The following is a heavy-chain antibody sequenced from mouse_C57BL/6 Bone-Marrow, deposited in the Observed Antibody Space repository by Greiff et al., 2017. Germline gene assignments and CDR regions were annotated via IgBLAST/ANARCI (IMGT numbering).Heavy chain of an antibody. V-gene: IGHV1-55*01. CDR1: GYTFTSYW. Sequence: VQLQQPGAELVKPGASVKMSCKASGYTFTSYWITWVKQRPGQGLEWIGDIYPGSGSTNYNEKFKSKATLTVDTSTSTAYIQLSSLTSEDSAVYYCALTWYSFDYWGQGTTLTVSS. J-gene: IGHJ2*01. CDR2: IYPGSGST. CDR3: ALTWYSFDY.